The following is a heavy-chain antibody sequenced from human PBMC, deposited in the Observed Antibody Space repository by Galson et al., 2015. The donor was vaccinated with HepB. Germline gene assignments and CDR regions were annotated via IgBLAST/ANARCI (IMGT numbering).Heavy chain of an antibody. CDR3: ARRGDAFDI. CDR1: GFTFTRFW. V-gene: IGHV5-51*01. D-gene: IGHD3-16*01. CDR2: IYPSDSDV. Sequence: QSGAEVKKPGESLKISCRGSGFTFTRFWFGWVRQMPGKGLEYMGIIYPSDSDVRYSPSFQGQVTISADKSISTAYLQWNSLKASDTGIYYCARRGDAFDIWGQGTMVTVSS. J-gene: IGHJ3*02.